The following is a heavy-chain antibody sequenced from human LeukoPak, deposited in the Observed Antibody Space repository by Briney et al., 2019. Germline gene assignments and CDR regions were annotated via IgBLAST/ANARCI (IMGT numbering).Heavy chain of an antibody. Sequence: GGSLRLSCAASGFTFSSYAMSWVRQAPGKGLGWVSAISGSGGSTYYADSVKGRFTISRDSSKNTLYLQMNSLRAEDTAVYYCAKDRDFWSGYYDYWGQGTLVTVSS. J-gene: IGHJ4*02. CDR1: GFTFSSYA. V-gene: IGHV3-23*01. CDR3: AKDRDFWSGYYDY. D-gene: IGHD3-3*01. CDR2: ISGSGGST.